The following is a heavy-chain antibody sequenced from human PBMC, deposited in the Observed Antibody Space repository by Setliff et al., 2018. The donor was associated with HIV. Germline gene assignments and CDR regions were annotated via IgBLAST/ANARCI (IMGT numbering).Heavy chain of an antibody. CDR3: AIGDEYPGVFQS. CDR1: SASISNYH. V-gene: IGHV4-4*09. Sequence: LSLTCAVSSASISNYHWSWIRQTPGKGLEWIGSIYTSGTTDYNPSLEGRITTSVDLSKNHFSLNLHSVTAADTAVYYCAIGDEYPGVFQSWGQGKVVTVSS. CDR2: IYTSGTT. D-gene: IGHD2-2*01. J-gene: IGHJ5*02.